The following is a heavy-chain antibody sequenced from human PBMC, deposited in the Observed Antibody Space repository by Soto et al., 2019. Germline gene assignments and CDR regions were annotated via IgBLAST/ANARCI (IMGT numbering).Heavy chain of an antibody. CDR1: WFTVSSNY. D-gene: IGHD4-17*01. J-gene: IGHJ4*02. CDR3: ARGSDDYSYYFDY. V-gene: IGHV3-53*01. Sequence: AVGSLRLSCAASWFTVSSNYMSWVRQAPGKGLEWVSVIYSGGSTYYADSVKGRFTISRDNSKNTLYLQMNSLRAEDTAVYYCARGSDDYSYYFDYWGQGTLVTVSS. CDR2: IYSGGST.